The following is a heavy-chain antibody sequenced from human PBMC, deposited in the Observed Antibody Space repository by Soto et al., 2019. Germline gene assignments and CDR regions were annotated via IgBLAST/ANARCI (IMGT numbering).Heavy chain of an antibody. CDR2: ISSSSSYI. D-gene: IGHD3-9*01. J-gene: IGHJ6*02. Sequence: QLVESGGGLVKPGGSLRLSCAASGFTFSSYIMNWVRQAPGKGLEWVSSISSSSSYIYYADSVKGRFTISRDNAKNSLYLQMNSLRAEDTAVYYCARDFNYDILTGYYMEPRTSGAKGPLWGQGTTVTVSS. V-gene: IGHV3-21*01. CDR1: GFTFSSYI. CDR3: ARDFNYDILTGYYMEPRTSGAKGPL.